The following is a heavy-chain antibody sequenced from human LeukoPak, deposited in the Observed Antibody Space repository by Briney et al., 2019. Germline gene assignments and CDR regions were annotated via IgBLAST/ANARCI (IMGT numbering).Heavy chain of an antibody. J-gene: IGHJ6*03. CDR2: IYYSGST. CDR3: ARCHSYGVRYYYMDV. CDR1: GGSISSSSYY. V-gene: IGHV4-39*07. D-gene: IGHD5-18*01. Sequence: PSETLSLTCTVSGGSISSSSYYWGWIRQPPGKGLEWIGSIYYSGSTYYNPSLKSRVTISVDTSKNQFSLKLSSVTAADTAVYYCARCHSYGVRYYYMDVWGKGTTVTVSS.